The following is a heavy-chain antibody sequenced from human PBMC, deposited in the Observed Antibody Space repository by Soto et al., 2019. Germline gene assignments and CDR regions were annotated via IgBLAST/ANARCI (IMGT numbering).Heavy chain of an antibody. CDR3: ARVVTNWFDP. V-gene: IGHV4-4*07. D-gene: IGHD2-21*01. J-gene: IGHJ5*02. Sequence: SETLSLTCTVSGTSISSYYWSWIRQPAGKGLEWIGRIYNGLNTNYNPDLKSRVTMSVDTSKNQFSLNLNSVTAADTAVYYCARVVTNWFDPWGQGTLVTVSS. CDR2: IYNGLNT. CDR1: GTSISSYY.